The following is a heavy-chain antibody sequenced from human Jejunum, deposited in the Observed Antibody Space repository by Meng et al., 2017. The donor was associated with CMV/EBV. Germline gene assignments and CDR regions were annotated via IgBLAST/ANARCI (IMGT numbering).Heavy chain of an antibody. CDR1: GFTFRSHG. CDR3: ATKIVDDFDY. Sequence: LSFAASGFTFRSHGMPWVRQAPGQGLEWVAVIWHDGSNKHYADSVKGRFTISRDNSENTLYLQMDSLRAEDTAVYYCATKIVDDFDYWGQGTLVTVSS. CDR2: IWHDGSNK. V-gene: IGHV3-33*03. J-gene: IGHJ4*02. D-gene: IGHD2-15*01.